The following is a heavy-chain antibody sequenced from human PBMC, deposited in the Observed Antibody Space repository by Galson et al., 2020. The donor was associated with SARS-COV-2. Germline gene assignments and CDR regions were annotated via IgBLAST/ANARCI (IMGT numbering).Heavy chain of an antibody. D-gene: IGHD1-26*01. V-gene: IGHV3-30*03. CDR3: GAGIVIVPSARYGLDV. CDR1: GFTFKHYG. Sequence: GESLKISCEASGFTFKHYGMYWVHQAPGKGLEWLAVISYDGSEKHYADSVKGRFTISRDNSKDTLFLQMNSLRLEDTAVYYCGAGIVIVPSARYGLDVWGQGTTVTVSS. CDR2: ISYDGSEK. J-gene: IGHJ6*02.